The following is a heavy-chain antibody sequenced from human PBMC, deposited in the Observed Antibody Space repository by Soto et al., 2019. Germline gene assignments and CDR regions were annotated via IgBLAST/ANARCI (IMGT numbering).Heavy chain of an antibody. CDR1: MR. CDR2: IDWDDDK. Sequence: MRVSWIRQPPGKALEWLARIDWDDDKFYSTSLKTRLTISKDTSKNQVVLTMTNMDPVDTATYYCARGDAFWSFGFDYRGQGILVTVYS. V-gene: IGHV2-70*04. D-gene: IGHD3-3*01. CDR3: ARGDAFWSFGFDY. J-gene: IGHJ4*02.